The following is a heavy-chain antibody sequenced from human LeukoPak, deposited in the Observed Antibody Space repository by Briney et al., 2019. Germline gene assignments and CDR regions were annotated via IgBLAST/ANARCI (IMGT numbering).Heavy chain of an antibody. D-gene: IGHD3-22*01. V-gene: IGHV1-8*01. Sequence: GASVKVSCKASGYTFTSYDINWVRQATGQGLEWMGWMNPNSGNTGYAQKFQGRVTMTRNTSISTAYMELSSLRSEDTAAYYCARTRNYYDSSGYADFDYWGQGTLVTVSS. CDR2: MNPNSGNT. CDR3: ARTRNYYDSSGYADFDY. J-gene: IGHJ4*02. CDR1: GYTFTSYD.